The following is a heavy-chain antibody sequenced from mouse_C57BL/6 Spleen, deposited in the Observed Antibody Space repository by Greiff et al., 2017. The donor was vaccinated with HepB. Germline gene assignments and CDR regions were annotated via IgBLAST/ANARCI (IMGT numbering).Heavy chain of an antibody. V-gene: IGHV1-74*01. CDR1: GYTFTSYW. CDR3: AIWITTVVDSWFAY. CDR2: IHPSDSDT. D-gene: IGHD1-1*01. J-gene: IGHJ3*01. Sequence: QVQLQQPGAELVKPGASVKVSCKASGYTFTSYWMHWVKQRPGQGLEWIGRIHPSDSDTNYNQKFKGKATLTVDKSSSSAYMQLSSLTSEDSAVYYCAIWITTVVDSWFAYWGQGTLVTVSA.